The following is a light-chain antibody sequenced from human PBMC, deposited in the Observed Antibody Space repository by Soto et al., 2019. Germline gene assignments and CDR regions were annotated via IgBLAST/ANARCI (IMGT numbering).Light chain of an antibody. J-gene: IGKJ4*01. V-gene: IGKV1-5*03. Sequence: DIQMTQSPSTLSGSVGDRVTITCRASQTISSWLAWYQQKPGKAPKLLIYKASTLKSGVPSRFSGSGSGTEFTLTISSLQPDDFAVYYCQQYHKWPPFTFGGGTKVEIK. CDR3: QQYHKWPPFT. CDR2: KAS. CDR1: QTISSW.